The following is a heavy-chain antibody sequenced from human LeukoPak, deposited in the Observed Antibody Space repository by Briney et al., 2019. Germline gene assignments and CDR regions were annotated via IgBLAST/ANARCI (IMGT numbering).Heavy chain of an antibody. V-gene: IGHV3-15*01. Sequence: GGSLRLSCAASGFTFSNAWMSWVRQAPGKGLERVGRIKSKTDGGTTDYAAPVKGRFTISRDDSKNTLYLQMNSLKTEDTAVYYCTTSTAGKAAMVNYYYYGMDVWGKGTTVTVSS. J-gene: IGHJ6*04. D-gene: IGHD5-18*01. CDR1: GFTFSNAW. CDR2: IKSKTDGGTT. CDR3: TTSTAGKAAMVNYYYYGMDV.